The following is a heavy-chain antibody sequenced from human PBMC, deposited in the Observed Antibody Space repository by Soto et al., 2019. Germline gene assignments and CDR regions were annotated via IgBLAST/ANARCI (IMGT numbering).Heavy chain of an antibody. V-gene: IGHV1-3*01. D-gene: IGHD3-22*01. J-gene: IGHJ4*02. CDR3: ARGDYYDIHDY. CDR2: INAGNGNT. CDR1: GYTFTDYA. Sequence: QVQLVQSGAEVKKPGASVKVSCKASGYTFTDYALHWVRQAPGQRLEWMGWINAGNGNTKCSQKFQGRVTITRDTTASTAYMELSSLKCEDTAVYYCARGDYYDIHDYWGQGTLVTVSS.